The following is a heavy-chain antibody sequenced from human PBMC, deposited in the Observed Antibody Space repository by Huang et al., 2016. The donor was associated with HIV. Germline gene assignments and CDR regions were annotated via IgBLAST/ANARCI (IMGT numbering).Heavy chain of an antibody. J-gene: IGHJ5*02. D-gene: IGHD5-18*01. V-gene: IGHV1-69*13. CDR2: SIPIFGTA. CDR3: ARTAYSYGFRQGYNWFDP. Sequence: QVLLVQSGAEVRKPGSSVKVSCTAFGGTFSSYVISWVRQSPGQGLEWMGRSIPIFGTANYTQKCQGRVTITVDESTNTGYMELTRLTSEDTAVYYCARTAYSYGFRQGYNWFDPWGQGTPVTVSS. CDR1: GGTFSSYV.